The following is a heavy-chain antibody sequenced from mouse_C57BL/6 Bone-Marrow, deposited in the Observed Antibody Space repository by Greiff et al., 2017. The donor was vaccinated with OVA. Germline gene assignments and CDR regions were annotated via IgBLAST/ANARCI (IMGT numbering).Heavy chain of an antibody. CDR2: IWSGGST. J-gene: IGHJ4*01. CDR1: GFSLTSYG. Sequence: VQLQQSGPGLVQPSQSLSITCTVSGFSLTSYGVHWVRQSPGKGLEWLGVIWSGGSTDYNAAFISRLSISKDNSKSQVFFKMNSLQADDTAIYYCARPDYDYDGGAMDYWGQGTSVTVSS. CDR3: ARPDYDYDGGAMDY. V-gene: IGHV2-2*01. D-gene: IGHD2-4*01.